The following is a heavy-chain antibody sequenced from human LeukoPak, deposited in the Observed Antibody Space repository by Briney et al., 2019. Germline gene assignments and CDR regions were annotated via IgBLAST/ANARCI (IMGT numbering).Heavy chain of an antibody. Sequence: SETLSLTCTVSGGSIRSYYWSWIRQPPGKGLEWIGYLYYSGSTNYNPSLKSRVTISVDTSKNQFSLKLSSVTAADSAVYYCTSGSYSFYYMDVWGKGTTVTVSS. CDR2: LYYSGST. J-gene: IGHJ6*03. CDR1: GGSIRSYY. V-gene: IGHV4-59*01. CDR3: TSGSYSFYYMDV. D-gene: IGHD1-26*01.